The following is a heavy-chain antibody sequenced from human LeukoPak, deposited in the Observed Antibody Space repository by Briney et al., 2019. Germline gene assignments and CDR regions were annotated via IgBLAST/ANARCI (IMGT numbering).Heavy chain of an antibody. CDR1: GGSISSSSYY. Sequence: SETLSLTCTVSGGSISSSSYYWGWNRQPPGKGLEWIGSIYYSGSTYYNPSLKSRVTISVDTSKNQFSLKLSSVTAADTAVYYCARLTIVVVPAAIAEPDYWGQGTLVTVSS. V-gene: IGHV4-39*01. CDR3: ARLTIVVVPAAIAEPDY. D-gene: IGHD2-2*01. CDR2: IYYSGST. J-gene: IGHJ4*02.